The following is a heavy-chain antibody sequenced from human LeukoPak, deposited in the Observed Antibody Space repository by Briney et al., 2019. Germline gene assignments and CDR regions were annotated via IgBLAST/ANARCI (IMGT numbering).Heavy chain of an antibody. D-gene: IGHD3-22*01. Sequence: GESLKISCKGSGYSFTSYWIGWVRQMPGKGLEWMGIIYPGDSDTRYSPSFQGQVTISADKSISTAYLQWSSLKAPDTAMYYCARCREYYYDSSGYVYWGQGTLVTVSS. CDR1: GYSFTSYW. CDR3: ARCREYYYDSSGYVY. J-gene: IGHJ4*02. CDR2: IYPGDSDT. V-gene: IGHV5-51*01.